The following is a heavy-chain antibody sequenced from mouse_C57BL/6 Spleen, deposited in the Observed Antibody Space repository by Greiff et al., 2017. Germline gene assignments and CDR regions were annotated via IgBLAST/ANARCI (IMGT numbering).Heavy chain of an antibody. D-gene: IGHD3-3*01. J-gene: IGHJ4*01. CDR2: ISSGSSTI. CDR3: ARPGGDVEAMDY. CDR1: GFTFSDYG. Sequence: EVMLVESGGGLVKPGGSLKLSCAASGFTFSDYGMHWVRQAPEKGLEWVAYISSGSSTIYYADTVKGRFTISRENAKKTLFMQMTSLRSEDTAMYYCARPGGDVEAMDYWGQGTSVTVSS. V-gene: IGHV5-17*01.